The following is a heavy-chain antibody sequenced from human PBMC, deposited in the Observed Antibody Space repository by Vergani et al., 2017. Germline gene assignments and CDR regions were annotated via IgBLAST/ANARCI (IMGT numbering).Heavy chain of an antibody. CDR3: ARDLGAYDILTGYSKGYYYYGMDV. J-gene: IGHJ6*02. CDR1: GYTFTDYY. D-gene: IGHD3-9*01. Sequence: VQLVQSGAEVKKPGASVKVSCTASGYTFTDYYIHWVRQAPGQGLEWMGWINPNSGGTNYAQKFQGRVTMTRDTSISTAYMELSRLRSDDTAVYYCARDLGAYDILTGYSKGYYYYGMDVWGQGTTVTVSS. V-gene: IGHV1-2*02. CDR2: INPNSGGT.